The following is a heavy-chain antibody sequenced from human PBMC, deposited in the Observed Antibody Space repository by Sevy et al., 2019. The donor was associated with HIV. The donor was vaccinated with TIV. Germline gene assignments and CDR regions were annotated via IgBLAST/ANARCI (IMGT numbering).Heavy chain of an antibody. Sequence: GESLKISCKGSGYSFRSYWIGWVRQMPGKGLEWMGIIYPGDSDTRYSPSFQGQVTISADKSINTAYLQWSSLKASDTAMYYCARTGISSSTPEYFDFWGQGTLVTVSS. V-gene: IGHV5-51*01. CDR1: GYSFRSYW. D-gene: IGHD6-6*01. CDR3: ARTGISSSTPEYFDF. CDR2: IYPGDSDT. J-gene: IGHJ4*02.